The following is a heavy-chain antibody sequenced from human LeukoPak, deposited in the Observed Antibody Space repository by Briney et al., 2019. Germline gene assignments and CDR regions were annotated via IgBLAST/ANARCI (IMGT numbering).Heavy chain of an antibody. J-gene: IGHJ4*02. Sequence: SVKVSCKASGGTFSSYAISWVRQAPGQGLEWMGGIIPIFGTANYAQKFQGRVTITADESTSTAYMELSSLRSEDTAVYYCARLGLYSGYEIDFRGQGTLVTVSS. CDR2: IIPIFGTA. CDR3: ARLGLYSGYEIDF. CDR1: GGTFSSYA. V-gene: IGHV1-69*01. D-gene: IGHD5-12*01.